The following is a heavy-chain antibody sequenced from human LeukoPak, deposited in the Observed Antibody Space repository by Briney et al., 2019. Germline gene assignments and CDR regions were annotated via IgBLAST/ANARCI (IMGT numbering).Heavy chain of an antibody. J-gene: IGHJ4*02. Sequence: GGSLRLSCAASEFTLSGYWMHWVRQAPGKGLVWVSRISPDGSTTNYADSVRGRFTISRDNAKNTLYLQMSSLRADDTAVYYCVRASANNYGLFDYWGQGTLVTVSS. V-gene: IGHV3-74*01. CDR3: VRASANNYGLFDY. D-gene: IGHD5-18*01. CDR2: ISPDGSTT. CDR1: EFTLSGYW.